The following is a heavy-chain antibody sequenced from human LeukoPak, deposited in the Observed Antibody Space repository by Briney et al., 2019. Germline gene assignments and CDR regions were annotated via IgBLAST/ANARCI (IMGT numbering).Heavy chain of an antibody. CDR3: ARRTGEMATITYYFDY. V-gene: IGHV4-4*09. CDR1: GGSISSYY. CDR2: IYTSGST. Sequence: SETLSLTCTVSGGSISSYYWSWIRQPPGKGLEWIGYIYTSGSTNYNPSLKSRVTISVDTSKNQFSLKLSSVTAADTAVYYCARRTGEMATITYYFDYWGQGTLVTVSS. D-gene: IGHD5-24*01. J-gene: IGHJ4*02.